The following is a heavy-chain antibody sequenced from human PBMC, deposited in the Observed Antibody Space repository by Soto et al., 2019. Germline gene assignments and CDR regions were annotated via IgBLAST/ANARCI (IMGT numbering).Heavy chain of an antibody. CDR2: IWFDGSSK. CDR1: GFSFSSYG. Sequence: PGGSLRLSCVASGFSFSSYGMHWVRQAPGKGLEWVALIWFDGSSKHYADSVKGRFTISRHNSKNTLYLQMSSLRAEDTAVYYCARAGGYTDYYYGMDVWGQGTTVTVSS. V-gene: IGHV3-33*01. J-gene: IGHJ6*02. CDR3: ARAGGYTDYYYGMDV. D-gene: IGHD5-18*01.